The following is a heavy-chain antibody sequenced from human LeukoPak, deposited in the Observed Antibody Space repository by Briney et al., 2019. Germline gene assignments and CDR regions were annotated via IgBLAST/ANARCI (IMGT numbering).Heavy chain of an antibody. CDR2: ISGSGGSI. Sequence: GGSLRLSCSASGLTFNNYAMSWVRQAPGKGLEWVSTISGSGGSIYYADSVKGRFTISRDNSKNTLYLQMNSLRAEDTAVYYCAKAIRGYCSSTSCYWAEYYYYYMDVWGKGTTVTVSS. J-gene: IGHJ6*03. CDR1: GLTFNNYA. CDR3: AKAIRGYCSSTSCYWAEYYYYYMDV. V-gene: IGHV3-23*01. D-gene: IGHD2-2*01.